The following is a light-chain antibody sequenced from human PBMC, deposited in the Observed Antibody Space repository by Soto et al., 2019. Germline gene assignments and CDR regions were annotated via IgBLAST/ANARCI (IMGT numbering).Light chain of an antibody. Sequence: DIQLTQSPSFLSASVGDRVTITCQASQGISSYLAWYQQKPGKAPKLLIYAASTLQSGVPSRFSGSGSGTEFPLTISSLQPRYFSTYYCQQLNSYPFTLGGGPKVDI. V-gene: IGKV1-9*01. CDR3: QQLNSYPFT. CDR1: QGISSY. J-gene: IGKJ4*01. CDR2: AAS.